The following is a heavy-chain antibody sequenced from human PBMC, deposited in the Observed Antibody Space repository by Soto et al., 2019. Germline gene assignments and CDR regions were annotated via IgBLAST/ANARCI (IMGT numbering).Heavy chain of an antibody. J-gene: IGHJ5*02. CDR3: AREHGYSGYDSGWFDP. V-gene: IGHV3-48*01. D-gene: IGHD5-12*01. Sequence: EVQLVESGGGLVQPGGSLRLSCAASGFTFSTYNMNWVRQAPGEGLEWVSYISPSSSTIYYADSVKGRFTISRDNAKHSLYLQMNSLRAEDTAVYYCAREHGYSGYDSGWFDPWGQGTLVTVSS. CDR1: GFTFSTYN. CDR2: ISPSSSTI.